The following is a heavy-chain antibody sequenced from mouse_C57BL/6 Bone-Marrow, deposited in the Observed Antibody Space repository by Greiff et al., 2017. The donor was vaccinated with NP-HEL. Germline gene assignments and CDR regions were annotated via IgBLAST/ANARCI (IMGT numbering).Heavy chain of an antibody. CDR3: ARSAGKNSNYPFAY. V-gene: IGHV7-3*01. J-gene: IGHJ3*01. CDR2: IRNKANGYTT. CDR1: GFTFTDYY. Sequence: EVQGVESGGGLVQPGGSLSLSCAASGFTFTDYYMSWVRQPPGKALEWLGFIRNKANGYTTEYSASVKGRFTISRDNSQSILYLQMNALRAEDSATYYCARSAGKNSNYPFAYWGQGTLVTVSA. D-gene: IGHD2-5*01.